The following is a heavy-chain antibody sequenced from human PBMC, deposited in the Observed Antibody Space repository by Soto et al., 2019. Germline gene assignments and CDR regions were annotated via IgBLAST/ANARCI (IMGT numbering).Heavy chain of an antibody. Sequence: ASVKVSCKVSGYTLTELSMHWVRQAPGKGLEWMGGFDPEDGETIYAQKFQGRVTMTEDTSTDTAYMELSSLRSEDTAVYYCARDPLGMGGNAFDIWGQGTMVTVSS. J-gene: IGHJ3*02. CDR1: GYTLTELS. V-gene: IGHV1-24*01. CDR2: FDPEDGET. D-gene: IGHD7-27*01. CDR3: ARDPLGMGGNAFDI.